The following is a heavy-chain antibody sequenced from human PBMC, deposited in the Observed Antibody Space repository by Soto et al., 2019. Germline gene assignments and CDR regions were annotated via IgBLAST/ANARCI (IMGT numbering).Heavy chain of an antibody. J-gene: IGHJ3*02. CDR2: IYPGDSDT. Sequence: GESLKISCKGSGYSFTSYWIGWVRQMPGKGLEWMGIIYPGDSDTRYSPSFQGQVTISADKSISTAYLQWSSLKASDTAMYYCARPPRPYDSSGYGFFDAFDIWGQGTMVTVSS. CDR1: GYSFTSYW. CDR3: ARPPRPYDSSGYGFFDAFDI. V-gene: IGHV5-51*01. D-gene: IGHD3-22*01.